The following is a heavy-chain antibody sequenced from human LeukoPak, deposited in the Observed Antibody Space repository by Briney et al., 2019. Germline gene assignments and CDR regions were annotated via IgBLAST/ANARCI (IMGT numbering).Heavy chain of an antibody. D-gene: IGHD3-3*01. CDR2: IRYDGSNQ. J-gene: IGHJ4*02. V-gene: IGHV3-30*02. CDR1: GFTFSSYG. CDR3: AKGRTYYDFGDY. Sequence: GGSLRLSCAASGFTFSSYGMHWVRQAPGKGLEWVAFIRYDGSNQFYADSVKGRFTISRDNSKNTLYLQVNSLRSEDTAMYYCAKGRTYYDFGDYWGQGTLVTVSS.